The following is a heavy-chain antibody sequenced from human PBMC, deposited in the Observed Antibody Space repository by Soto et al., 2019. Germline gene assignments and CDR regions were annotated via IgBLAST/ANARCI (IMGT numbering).Heavy chain of an antibody. D-gene: IGHD1-26*01. V-gene: IGHV4-34*01. CDR3: ARVVGPTGDYFDY. J-gene: IGHJ4*02. Sequence: SETLSLTCAVYGGSFSDYYWSWIRQSPGKGLEWIGEINHSGSTNYNPPLKSRVTISVDTSKNQFSLKLSSVTAADTAVYYCARVVGPTGDYFDYWGQGTLVT. CDR2: INHSGST. CDR1: GGSFSDYY.